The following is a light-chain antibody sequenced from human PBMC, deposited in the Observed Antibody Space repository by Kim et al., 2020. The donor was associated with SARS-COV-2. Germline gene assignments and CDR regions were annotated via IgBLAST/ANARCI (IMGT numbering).Light chain of an antibody. V-gene: IGKV2-28*01. CDR2: LGS. CDR3: MQALQPPWT. CDR1: QSLLHSNGYNY. Sequence: DIVMTQSPLSLPVTPGEPASISCRSSQSLLHSNGYNYLDWYLQKPGQSPQLLIYLGSNRASGVPVRFSGSGSGTDFTLKISRVEAEDVGVYYCMQALQPPWTFGQGTKVDIK. J-gene: IGKJ1*01.